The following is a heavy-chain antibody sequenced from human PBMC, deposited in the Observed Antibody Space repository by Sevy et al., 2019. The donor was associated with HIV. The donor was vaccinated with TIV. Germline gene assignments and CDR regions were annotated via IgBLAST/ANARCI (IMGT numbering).Heavy chain of an antibody. J-gene: IGHJ5*02. D-gene: IGHD5-12*01. CDR3: TRAPPVRSGDDSLNWFDP. Sequence: SETLSLTCTVSSGSINSYYWSWIRQPPGKGLEYIGYIHSSGTTNYNPSLKSRVTISVDTSKNQFSLNLSSVTAADTAVYYCTRAPPVRSGDDSLNWFDPWGQGTLVTVSS. CDR1: SGSINSYY. CDR2: IHSSGTT. V-gene: IGHV4-59*01.